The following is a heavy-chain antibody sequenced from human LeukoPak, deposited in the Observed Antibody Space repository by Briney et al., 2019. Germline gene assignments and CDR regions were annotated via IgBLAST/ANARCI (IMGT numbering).Heavy chain of an antibody. V-gene: IGHV3-49*04. D-gene: IGHD1-20*01. CDR2: IRSKAYGGTT. CDR1: GFTFGDNA. Sequence: GGSLRLSCTASGFTFGDNAMSWVRQAPGKGLEWVGFIRSKAYGGTTEYAASVKGRFTISRDDSKSIAYLQMNSLKTEDTAVYYCTTFMTGNFYSYYIDVWGKGTTVTVSS. CDR3: TTFMTGNFYSYYIDV. J-gene: IGHJ6*03.